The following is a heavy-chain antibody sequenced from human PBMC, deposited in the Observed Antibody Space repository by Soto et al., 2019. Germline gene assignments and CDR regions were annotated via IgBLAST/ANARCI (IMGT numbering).Heavy chain of an antibody. D-gene: IGHD3-10*01. Sequence: QLQLQESGPGLVKPSETLSLTCTVSGGSISSSSYYWGWIRQPPGKGLEWIGSIYHSGSTYYNPSLKGQVTKSEDTSKNQSSLRLSCVTAPDTAVYYCASPRRYLYGSGRRRTTEWCDRCGQGTVITVSS. V-gene: IGHV4-39*01. CDR2: IYHSGST. CDR1: GGSISSSSYY. J-gene: IGHJ5*02. CDR3: ASPRRYLYGSGRRRTTEWCDR.